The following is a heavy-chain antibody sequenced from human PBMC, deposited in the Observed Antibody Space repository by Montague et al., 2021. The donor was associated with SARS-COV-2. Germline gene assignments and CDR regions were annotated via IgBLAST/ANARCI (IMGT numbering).Heavy chain of an antibody. CDR1: GVSISSSSYY. V-gene: IGHV4-39*01. J-gene: IGHJ5*02. CDR3: ARQEYYYDSSGYGRMDCFDP. D-gene: IGHD3-22*01. CDR2: IYYSGST. Sequence: SETLSLTCTVSGVSISSSSYYWGWIRQPPGKGLVWIGSIYYSGSTYYNPSLKSRVTISVDTSKNQFSLNLSSVTAADTAVYYCARQEYYYDSSGYGRMDCFDPWGQGTLVTVSS.